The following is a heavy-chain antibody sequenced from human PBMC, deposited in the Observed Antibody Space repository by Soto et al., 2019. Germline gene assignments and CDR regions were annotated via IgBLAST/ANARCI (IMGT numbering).Heavy chain of an antibody. V-gene: IGHV3-48*01. D-gene: IGHD3-16*01. Sequence: GGSLRLSCAASGFTFSSYSMNWVRQAPGKGLEWVSYISSSSSTIYYADSVKGRFTISRDNAKNSLYLQMNSLRAEDTAVYYCARDGLRDYYYYMDVWGKGTTVTVSS. J-gene: IGHJ6*03. CDR1: GFTFSSYS. CDR3: ARDGLRDYYYYMDV. CDR2: ISSSSSTI.